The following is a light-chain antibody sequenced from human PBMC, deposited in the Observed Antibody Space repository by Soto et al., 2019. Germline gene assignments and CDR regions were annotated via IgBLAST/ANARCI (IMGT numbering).Light chain of an antibody. CDR1: QGIRND. V-gene: IGKV1-6*01. CDR3: QQSYSTPQT. CDR2: AAT. Sequence: AIQMTQSPSSLSAPVGDSVTITCRASQGIRNDLGWYQQKPGKAPKLLIYAATSLQSGVPSRFSGSISGTDFTLTISSLQPEDFATYYCQQSYSTPQTFGQGTKVDIK. J-gene: IGKJ1*01.